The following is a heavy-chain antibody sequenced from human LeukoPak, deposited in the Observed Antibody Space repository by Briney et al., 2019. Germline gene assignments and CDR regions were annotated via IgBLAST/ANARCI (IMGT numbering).Heavy chain of an antibody. CDR1: GFSFNSYS. D-gene: IGHD4-17*01. CDR2: ISGSSNYI. CDR3: AIITVTDFDL. Sequence: GGSLRLSCATSGFSFNSYSLAWVRQAPGRGLEWVSSISGSSNYIYYADSVKGRFTISRDNAKKSLYLQMNSLRAEDTGVYYCAIITVTDFDLWGRGTLVTVSS. V-gene: IGHV3-21*01. J-gene: IGHJ2*01.